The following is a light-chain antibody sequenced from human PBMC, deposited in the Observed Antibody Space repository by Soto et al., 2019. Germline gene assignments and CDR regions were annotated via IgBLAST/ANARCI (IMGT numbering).Light chain of an antibody. CDR2: RNN. CDR1: SSNIGSNY. Sequence: QSVLTQPPSASGTPGQRVTISCSGSSSNIGSNYVYWYQQLPGTAPKLLIYRNNQRPSGVPDRFSGSKSGTSASLAISGLRSEDEADYYCAAWDDSLSGDVVFGGGTKLTFL. V-gene: IGLV1-47*01. CDR3: AAWDDSLSGDVV. J-gene: IGLJ2*01.